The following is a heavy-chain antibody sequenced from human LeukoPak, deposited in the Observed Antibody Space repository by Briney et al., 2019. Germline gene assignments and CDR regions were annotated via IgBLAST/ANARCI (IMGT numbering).Heavy chain of an antibody. CDR3: AREGTSGTHLNWFDP. CDR2: IYGSGST. Sequence: SETLSLTCAVSGDSISSYYWSWIRQPPGKGLEWIGHIYGSGSTNCNPSLKSRVTLSVDTSKNQFSLKLSSVTAADTAVYYCAREGTSGTHLNWFDPWGQGTLVTVSS. V-gene: IGHV4-59*01. J-gene: IGHJ5*02. D-gene: IGHD1-1*01. CDR1: GDSISSYY.